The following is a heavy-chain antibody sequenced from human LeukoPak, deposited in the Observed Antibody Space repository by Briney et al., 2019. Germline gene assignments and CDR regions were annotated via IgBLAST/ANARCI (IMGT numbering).Heavy chain of an antibody. CDR3: ARVEHSRSSFDY. V-gene: IGHV1-18*01. CDR1: GYTFTIYG. Sequence: ASVKVSCTASGYTFTIYGISWVRQAPGQGLEWMGWISAYNGETNHAQKLQGRVTMTTDTSTSAAYMELRSLRSDDTAVYYCARVEHSRSSFDYWGQGTLVTVSS. J-gene: IGHJ4*02. CDR2: ISAYNGET. D-gene: IGHD6-6*01.